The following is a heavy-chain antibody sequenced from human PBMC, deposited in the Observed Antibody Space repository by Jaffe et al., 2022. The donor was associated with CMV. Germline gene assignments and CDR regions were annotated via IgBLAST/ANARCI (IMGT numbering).Heavy chain of an antibody. J-gene: IGHJ5*02. CDR1: GGSISSSSYY. V-gene: IGHV4-39*01. CDR3: ARHYTRGNNWFDP. Sequence: QLQLQESGPGLVKPSETLSLTCTVSGGSISSSSYYWGWIRQPPGKGLEWIGSINYSGSTYYNPSLKSRVTISVDTSKNQFSLKLSSVTAADTAVYYCARHYTRGNNWFDPWGQGTLVTVSS. CDR2: INYSGST.